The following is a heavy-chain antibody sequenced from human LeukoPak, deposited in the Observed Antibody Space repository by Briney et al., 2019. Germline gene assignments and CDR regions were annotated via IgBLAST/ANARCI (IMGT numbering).Heavy chain of an antibody. CDR1: GYTLTELS. J-gene: IGHJ4*02. CDR3: ARGSRSHGVLDY. CDR2: FDPEDGET. V-gene: IGHV1-24*01. Sequence: ASVKVSCKVSGYTLTELSMHWVRQAPGKGLEWMGGFDPEDGETIYAQKFQGRVTMTRDTSISTAYMELSRLRSDDTAVYYCARGSRSHGVLDYWGQGTLVTVSS. D-gene: IGHD1-1*01.